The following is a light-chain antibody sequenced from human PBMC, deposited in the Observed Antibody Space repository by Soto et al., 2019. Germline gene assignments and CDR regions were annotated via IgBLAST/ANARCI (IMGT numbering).Light chain of an antibody. CDR1: SGHSNYA. CDR2: LNSDGSH. Sequence: QLVLTQSPSASASLGASVKLTCTLSSGHSNYAIAWHQQQSEKGPRYLMKLNSDGSHSKGDGIPDRFSGSSSGAERYLTIAIHQSEDEADYYCQTLGSGIVVFGGGTKLTVL. V-gene: IGLV4-69*01. CDR3: QTLGSGIVV. J-gene: IGLJ2*01.